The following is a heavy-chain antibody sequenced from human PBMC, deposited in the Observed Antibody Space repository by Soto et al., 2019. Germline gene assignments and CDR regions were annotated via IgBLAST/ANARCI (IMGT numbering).Heavy chain of an antibody. CDR3: ARAALMITFGGVIVD. CDR2: INHSGST. CDR1: GGSFSGYY. V-gene: IGHV4-34*01. J-gene: IGHJ4*02. Sequence: SETLSLTCAVYGGSFSGYYWSWIRQPPGKGLEWIGEINHSGSTNYNPSLKSRVTISVDTSKNQFSLKLSSVTAADTAVYYCARAALMITFGGVIVDWGQGTLVTVSS. D-gene: IGHD3-16*02.